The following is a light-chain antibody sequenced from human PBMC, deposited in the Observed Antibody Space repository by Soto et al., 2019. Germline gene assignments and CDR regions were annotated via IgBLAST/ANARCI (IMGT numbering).Light chain of an antibody. Sequence: EIVRTQSPATLSVSPGGRATLSCRASQSVSRHLAWYQQKPGQAPRLLIYDASARATGIPARFSGSGSGTEFTLTINSLQSEDFGVYYCQQHNNWPRTFGQGTTVEIK. J-gene: IGKJ1*01. CDR1: QSVSRH. V-gene: IGKV3-15*01. CDR2: DAS. CDR3: QQHNNWPRT.